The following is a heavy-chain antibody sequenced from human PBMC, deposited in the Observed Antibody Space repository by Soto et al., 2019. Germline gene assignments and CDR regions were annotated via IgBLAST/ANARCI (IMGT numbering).Heavy chain of an antibody. V-gene: IGHV6-1*01. Sequence: SQTRSLTFAISGDSVSSNSSAWNWIRQSPSRGLEWLGRTYYRSKWYNDYAVSVKSRITINPDTSKNQFSLQLNSVTPEDTAVYYCARGAHYDSSRYYYNWFDPWGEVTMVTVSS. CDR1: GDSVSSNSSA. D-gene: IGHD3-22*01. CDR3: ARGAHYDSSRYYYNWFDP. J-gene: IGHJ5*02. CDR2: TYYRSKWYN.